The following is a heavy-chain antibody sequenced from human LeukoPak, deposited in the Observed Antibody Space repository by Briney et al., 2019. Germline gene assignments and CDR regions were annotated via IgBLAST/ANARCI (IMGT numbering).Heavy chain of an antibody. CDR3: ARGDLAYYYDISGQFDY. Sequence: GSLRLSCAISGFIFNTYGMNWVRQTPGKGLEWVSTFSGGDGQTFYADSVKGRFTISRDSSRNTVSLQMNSLRAEDTAVYYCARGDLAYYYDISGQFDYWGQGALVTVSS. V-gene: IGHV3-23*01. D-gene: IGHD3-22*01. J-gene: IGHJ4*02. CDR2: FSGGDGQT. CDR1: GFIFNTYG.